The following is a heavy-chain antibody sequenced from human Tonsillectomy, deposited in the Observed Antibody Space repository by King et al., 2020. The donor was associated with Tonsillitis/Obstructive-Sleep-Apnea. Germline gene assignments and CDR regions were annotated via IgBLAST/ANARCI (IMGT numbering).Heavy chain of an antibody. CDR3: GRDRDYPSGEDYYSYYMDV. J-gene: IGHJ6*03. Sequence: VQLVESGAEVKKPGASLKVSCKASGYTFTSFYMHWVRQAPGQELEWMGIINPSGGSTTYAQKFQGRVTMTRDTSTSTVYMELSGLISEDTAVYYCGRDRDYPSGEDYYSYYMDVWGKGTTVTVSS. V-gene: IGHV1-46*01. CDR1: GYTFTSFY. D-gene: IGHD3-16*01. CDR2: INPSGGST.